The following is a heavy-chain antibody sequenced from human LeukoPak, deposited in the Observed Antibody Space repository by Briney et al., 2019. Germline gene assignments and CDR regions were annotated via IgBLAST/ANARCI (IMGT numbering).Heavy chain of an antibody. CDR3: ARHEDRNWYFDH. Sequence: SETLSLTCTVSSGSISGYFWSWIRQPPGKGLEWIGYIYYSGSTYYNPSLKSRVTISVDTSKNQFSLKLSSVTAPDTAVYYCARHEDRNWYFDHWGQGTLVTVSS. CDR1: SGSISGYF. CDR2: IYYSGST. D-gene: IGHD1-1*01. V-gene: IGHV4-59*08. J-gene: IGHJ4*02.